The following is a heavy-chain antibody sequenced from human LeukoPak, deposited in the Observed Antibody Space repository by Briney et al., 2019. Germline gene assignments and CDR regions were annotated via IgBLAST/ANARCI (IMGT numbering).Heavy chain of an antibody. CDR1: GGSISSYY. CDR3: ARGYYYGSGRLSVPNWFDP. J-gene: IGHJ5*02. D-gene: IGHD3-10*01. Sequence: SETLSLTCTVSGGSISSYYWSWIRQPPGKGLEWMGYIYYSGSTNYNPSLKSRVTISVDTSKNQFSLKLSSVTAADTAVYYCARGYYYGSGRLSVPNWFDPWGQGTLVTVSS. V-gene: IGHV4-59*01. CDR2: IYYSGST.